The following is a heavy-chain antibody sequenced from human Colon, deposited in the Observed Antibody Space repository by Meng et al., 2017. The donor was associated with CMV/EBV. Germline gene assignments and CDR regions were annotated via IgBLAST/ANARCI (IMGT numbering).Heavy chain of an antibody. CDR1: GYPITGRSCY. V-gene: IGHV4-39*07. CDR3: ARMALHWYFDL. CDR2: IYYTGND. Sequence: LRDWGHGRVKSSEALSPTFHVLGYPITGRSCYCGWIRHPPGKGLEWIASIYYTGNDYHNPSLKSRVTISIDTSNNQFSLRLTSVTAADTAVYYCARMALHWYFDLWGRGTLVTVSS. J-gene: IGHJ2*01. D-gene: IGHD5-24*01.